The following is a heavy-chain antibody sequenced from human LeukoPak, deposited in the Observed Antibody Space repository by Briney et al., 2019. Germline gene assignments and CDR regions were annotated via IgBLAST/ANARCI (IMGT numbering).Heavy chain of an antibody. CDR1: GYTFTSYG. V-gene: IGHV1-18*01. CDR3: ARDKAYCSSTSCYLQEYNWFDP. CDR2: ISAYNGNT. D-gene: IGHD2-2*01. J-gene: IGHJ5*02. Sequence: ASVKVSCKASGYTFTSYGISWVRQAPGQGLEWMGWISAYNGNTNYAQKLQGRVTMTTDTSTSTAYMELRSLRSDDTAVYYCARDKAYCSSTSCYLQEYNWFDPWGQGTLVTVSS.